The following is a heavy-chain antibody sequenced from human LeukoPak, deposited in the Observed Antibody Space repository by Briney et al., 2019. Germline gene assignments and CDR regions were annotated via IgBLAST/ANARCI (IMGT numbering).Heavy chain of an antibody. CDR1: GFTFSSYG. Sequence: PGGSLRLSCAASGFTFSSYGMHWVRQAPGKGLEWVAFIRYDGSNKYYADSVKGRFTISRDNSKNTLYLQMNSLRAEDTAVYYCARAGYYYDSSGSYDALDIWGQGTMVTVSS. J-gene: IGHJ3*02. V-gene: IGHV3-30*02. CDR3: ARAGYYYDSSGSYDALDI. D-gene: IGHD3-22*01. CDR2: IRYDGSNK.